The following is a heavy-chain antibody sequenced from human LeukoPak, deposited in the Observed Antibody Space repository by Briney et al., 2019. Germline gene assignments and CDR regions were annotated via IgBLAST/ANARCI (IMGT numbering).Heavy chain of an antibody. Sequence: PGGSLRLSCAASGFTFSSYGMHWVRQAPGKGLEWVAVIWYDGSNKYYADSVKGRFTISRDNSKNTLYLQMNSLKTEDTAVYYCTRDSRDGYNYAFDIWGQGTMVTVSS. V-gene: IGHV3-33*01. CDR1: GFTFSSYG. CDR2: IWYDGSNK. CDR3: TRDSRDGYNYAFDI. D-gene: IGHD5-24*01. J-gene: IGHJ3*02.